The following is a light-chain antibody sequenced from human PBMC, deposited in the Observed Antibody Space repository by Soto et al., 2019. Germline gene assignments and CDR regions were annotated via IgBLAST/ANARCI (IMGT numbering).Light chain of an antibody. CDR1: QSVIRY. V-gene: IGKV3-11*01. Sequence: EIVLTHSPWTLRLPPGDIATLSCRASQSVIRYLAWYQQRPGQAPRLLIYDASYRATGIPARFSGSGSGTDFTLTISSLEPEDFAVYYCQHRFNCPWTFGQGTKVDIK. CDR2: DAS. J-gene: IGKJ1*01. CDR3: QHRFNCPWT.